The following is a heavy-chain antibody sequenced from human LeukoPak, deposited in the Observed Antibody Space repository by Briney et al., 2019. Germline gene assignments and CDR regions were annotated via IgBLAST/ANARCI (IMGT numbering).Heavy chain of an antibody. CDR3: ARDPEGYCSSNTCYHLSPDPFDY. CDR1: GDSVSSNSAA. V-gene: IGHV6-1*01. CDR2: TYYRSKWYY. Sequence: SQTLSLTCAISGDSVSSNSAAWNWIRQSPSRGLEWLGRTYYRSKWYYDYAVSVKSRITINPDTSKNQFSLQLNSVTPEDTAVYYCARDPEGYCSSNTCYHLSPDPFDYWGQGTLVTVSS. J-gene: IGHJ4*02. D-gene: IGHD2-2*01.